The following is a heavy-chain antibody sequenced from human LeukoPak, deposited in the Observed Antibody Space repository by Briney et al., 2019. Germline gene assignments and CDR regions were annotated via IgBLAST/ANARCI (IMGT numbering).Heavy chain of an antibody. J-gene: IGHJ6*04. CDR1: GFTFSTHG. V-gene: IGHV3-48*04. CDR2: ISSSGSTI. CDR3: AELGITMIGGV. Sequence: GGSLRLSCAASGFTFSTHGMNWVRQAPGKGLEWVSYISSSGSTIYYADSVKGRFTISRDNAKNSLYLQMNSLRAEDTAVYYCAELGITMIGGVWGKGTTVTISS. D-gene: IGHD3-10*02.